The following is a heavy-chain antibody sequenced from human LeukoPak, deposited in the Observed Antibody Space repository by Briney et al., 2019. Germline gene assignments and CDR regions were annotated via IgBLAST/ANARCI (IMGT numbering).Heavy chain of an antibody. J-gene: IGHJ4*02. D-gene: IGHD3-22*01. CDR1: GYIFTNYY. V-gene: IGHV1-46*01. CDR2: TNPTGGST. Sequence: ASVKVSCKASGYIFTNYYMHWLRQAPGQGLEWVGLTNPTGGSTTYAQKFQGRVTMTRDTSTTTVYMEVSSLRSEDTAVYYCARAGYDSSGYYSYWGQGTLVTVSS. CDR3: ARAGYDSSGYYSY.